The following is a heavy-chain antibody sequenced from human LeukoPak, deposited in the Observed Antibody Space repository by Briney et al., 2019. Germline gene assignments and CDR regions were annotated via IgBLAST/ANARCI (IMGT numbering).Heavy chain of an antibody. Sequence: GGSLRLSCAASGFTFSSYGMHWVRQAPGKGLEWVAVISYDGSNKYYADSVKGRFTISRDNSKNTLYLQMTSLRAEDTAVYYCAKDADDYGDWYYFDYWGQGTLVTVSS. CDR3: AKDADDYGDWYYFDY. V-gene: IGHV3-30*18. CDR1: GFTFSSYG. CDR2: ISYDGSNK. D-gene: IGHD4-17*01. J-gene: IGHJ4*02.